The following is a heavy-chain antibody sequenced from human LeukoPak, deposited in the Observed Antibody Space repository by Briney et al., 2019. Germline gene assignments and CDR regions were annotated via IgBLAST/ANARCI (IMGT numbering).Heavy chain of an antibody. V-gene: IGHV3-48*03. CDR3: ARGRGGLLWFGEFNS. Sequence: GGPLRLFCAPSGLTYSSYQMMWLRQPPGKGLEGFTYICNSGNNIYYAHSVKGRFTISRDNAKTSLYLQMNSLRAEDTAVYYCARGRGGLLWFGEFNSWGQGTLVTVSS. D-gene: IGHD3-10*01. CDR2: ICNSGNNI. J-gene: IGHJ4*02. CDR1: GLTYSSYQ.